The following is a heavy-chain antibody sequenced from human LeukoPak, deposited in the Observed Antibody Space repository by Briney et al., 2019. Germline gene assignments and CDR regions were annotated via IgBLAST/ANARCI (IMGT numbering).Heavy chain of an antibody. Sequence: SVTVSFKASGGTFINYAISWVRQAPGQGLEWMGGIIPIFGTTNYAQKFQGRVTITTDESRTTPYMELSRLTDKDRDVYFFPRSPGPTDTSGYYHDMYVWGKGTTVTVSS. CDR1: GGTFINYA. CDR2: IIPIFGTT. D-gene: IGHD3-10*01. J-gene: IGHJ6*03. CDR3: PRSPGPTDTSGYYHDMYV. V-gene: IGHV1-69*05.